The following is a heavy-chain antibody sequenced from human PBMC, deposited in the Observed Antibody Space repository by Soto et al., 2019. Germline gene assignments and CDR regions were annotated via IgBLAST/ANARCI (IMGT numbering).Heavy chain of an antibody. CDR2: ISRDGGTK. Sequence: QVQLVESGGGVVQPGRSLRLSCAASGFTVSSYGMHWVRQAPGKGLEWVAVISRDGGTKYYADSVKGRFTISRDNSRNTVFLEMNSLRGDDMSVYYCTGEVASGYWGQGTLVTVSS. CDR1: GFTVSSYG. J-gene: IGHJ4*02. V-gene: IGHV3-30*03. D-gene: IGHD2-8*02. CDR3: TGEVASGY.